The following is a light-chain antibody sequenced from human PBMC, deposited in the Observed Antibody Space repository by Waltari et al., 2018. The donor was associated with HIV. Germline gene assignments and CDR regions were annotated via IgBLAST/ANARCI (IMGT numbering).Light chain of an antibody. Sequence: QSALTQPASVSGSLGQSISISCSGSSSDLGLYNLVSWYQVSPGKAPKLIIHEVNKRPSGVSDRFSGSKSGKTASLTISGLQTEDEADYYCCSYAGDSKYVFGTGTKVTVL. CDR2: EVN. J-gene: IGLJ1*01. V-gene: IGLV2-23*02. CDR1: SSDLGLYNL. CDR3: CSYAGDSKYV.